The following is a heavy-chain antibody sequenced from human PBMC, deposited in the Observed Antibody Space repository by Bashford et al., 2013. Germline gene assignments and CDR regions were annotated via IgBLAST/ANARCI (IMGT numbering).Heavy chain of an antibody. CDR3: ARDRSKMTMVQGVVGHEDGLDV. CDR2: IDPSDSYT. V-gene: IGHV5-10-1*01. Sequence: GESLKISCKGSGYSFTSYWISWVRQMPGKGLEWMGRIDPSDSYTNYSPSFQGHVTISADKSISTAYLQWSSLKASDTAMYYCARDRSKMTMVQGVVGHEDGLDVWGQGTTVTVSS. D-gene: IGHD3-10*01. CDR1: GYSFTSYW. J-gene: IGHJ6*02.